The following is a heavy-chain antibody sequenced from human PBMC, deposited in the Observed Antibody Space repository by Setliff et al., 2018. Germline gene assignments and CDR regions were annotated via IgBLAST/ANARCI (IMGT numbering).Heavy chain of an antibody. J-gene: IGHJ3*01. V-gene: IGHV4-38-2*01. Sequence: ETLSLTCDVSGISITSGHYWGWIRQPPGKGLEWIATIYHRGRTYYNPSLDSRVTISLDTSENQYSLRLRSVTAADTAVYYCASPRRDDLDTPFDAFDLWGQGTKVTVSS. D-gene: IGHD1-1*01. CDR2: IYHRGRT. CDR3: ASPRRDDLDTPFDAFDL. CDR1: GISITSGHY.